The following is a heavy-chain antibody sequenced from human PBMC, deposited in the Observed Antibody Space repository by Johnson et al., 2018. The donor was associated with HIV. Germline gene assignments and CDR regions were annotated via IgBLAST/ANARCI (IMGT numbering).Heavy chain of an antibody. CDR2: ISYDGSNK. J-gene: IGHJ3*02. CDR3: ASSQGSGEGAFDI. D-gene: IGHD2-21*01. CDR1: GFTFSSYA. Sequence: QVKLVESGGGVVQPGRSLRLSCAASGFTFSSYAMHWVRQAPGKGLEWVAVISYDGSNKYYADSVKGRFTISRDNSKNTLYLQMNSLRAEDTAVYYFASSQGSGEGAFDIWGQGTLVTVFS. V-gene: IGHV3-30*04.